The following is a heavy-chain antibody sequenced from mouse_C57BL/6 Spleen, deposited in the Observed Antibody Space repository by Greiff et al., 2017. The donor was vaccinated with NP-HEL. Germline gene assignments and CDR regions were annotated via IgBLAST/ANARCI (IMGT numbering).Heavy chain of an antibody. Sequence: EVKLVESGGGLVKPGGSLKLSCAASGFTFSDYGMHWVRQAPEKGLEWVAYISSGSSTIYYADTVKGRFTIFRDNAKNTLFLQMTSLRSEDTAMYYCAREYYYGRGYFDVWGTGTTVTVSS. D-gene: IGHD1-1*01. J-gene: IGHJ1*03. CDR2: ISSGSSTI. CDR1: GFTFSDYG. CDR3: AREYYYGRGYFDV. V-gene: IGHV5-17*01.